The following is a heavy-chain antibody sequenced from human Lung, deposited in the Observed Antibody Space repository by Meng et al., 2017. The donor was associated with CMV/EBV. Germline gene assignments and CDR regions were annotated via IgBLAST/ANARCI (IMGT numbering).Heavy chain of an antibody. CDR1: GYRFTTYA. Sequence: QVRLGQFGGEVKKPGASVTVSCKASGYRFTTYAMHWVRQAPGQRLEWMGWINAGNGNIKYSEKFQSRVTITRDTAASTAYMELSSLRSEDTAVYYCARTGCSSSSCYDYWGQGTLVTVSS. D-gene: IGHD2-2*01. CDR2: INAGNGNI. V-gene: IGHV1-3*01. J-gene: IGHJ4*02. CDR3: ARTGCSSSSCYDY.